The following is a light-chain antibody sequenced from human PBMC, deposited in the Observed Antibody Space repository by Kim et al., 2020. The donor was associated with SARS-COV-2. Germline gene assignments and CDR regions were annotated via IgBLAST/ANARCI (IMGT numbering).Light chain of an antibody. Sequence: SYELTQSPSVSVSPGQTASITCSGDKLGDKYACWYQQKPGQSPVLVIYQDSKRPSGIPERFSGSNSGNTATLTISGTQAMDEADYYCQAWDSSTAVFGGGTQLTVL. J-gene: IGLJ2*01. CDR2: QDS. CDR1: KLGDKY. CDR3: QAWDSSTAV. V-gene: IGLV3-1*01.